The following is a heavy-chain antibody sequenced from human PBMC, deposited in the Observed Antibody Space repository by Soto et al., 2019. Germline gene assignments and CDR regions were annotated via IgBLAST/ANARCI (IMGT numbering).Heavy chain of an antibody. Sequence: GGSLRLSCAASGFTFSNAWMSWVRQAPGKGLEWVGRIKSKTDGGTTDYAAPVKGRFTISRDDSKNTLYLQMNSLKTEDTAVYYCTTDRVLLWFGELGLSVYWGQGTLVTVSS. J-gene: IGHJ4*02. CDR3: TTDRVLLWFGELGLSVY. CDR2: IKSKTDGGTT. CDR1: GFTFSNAW. D-gene: IGHD3-10*01. V-gene: IGHV3-15*01.